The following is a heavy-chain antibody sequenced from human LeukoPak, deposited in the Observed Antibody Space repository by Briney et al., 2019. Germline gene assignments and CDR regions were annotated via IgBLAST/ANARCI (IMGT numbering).Heavy chain of an antibody. Sequence: SETLSLTCTVSGGYISSSSYYWRWIRQPPGKGLEWIGTIYYSGSTYYNPSLKSRVTVSVDTSKNQFSLKLTSVTAADTAVYYCARRVARSSSGFDYWGQGTLVTVSS. CDR2: IYYSGST. V-gene: IGHV4-39*01. CDR1: GGYISSSSYY. J-gene: IGHJ4*02. CDR3: ARRVARSSSGFDY. D-gene: IGHD6-6*01.